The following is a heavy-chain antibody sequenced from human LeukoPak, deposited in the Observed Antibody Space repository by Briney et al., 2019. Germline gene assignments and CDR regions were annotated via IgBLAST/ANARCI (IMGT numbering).Heavy chain of an antibody. CDR1: GYIFTGYY. J-gene: IGHJ4*02. D-gene: IGHD5-12*01. CDR3: ARDGLGFDY. CDR2: ISAYNGNT. V-gene: IGHV1-18*04. Sequence: ASVKVSCKASGYIFTGYYMHWVRQAPGQGLEWMGWISAYNGNTNYAQKLQGRVTMTTDTSTSTAYMELRSLRSDDTAVYYCARDGLGFDYWGQGTLVTVSS.